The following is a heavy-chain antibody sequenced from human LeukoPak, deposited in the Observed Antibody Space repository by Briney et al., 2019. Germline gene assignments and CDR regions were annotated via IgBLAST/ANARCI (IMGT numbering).Heavy chain of an antibody. CDR3: AREGGPPEINILRYFDWLDNLSPHNYYFDY. CDR1: GYTFTGYY. CDR2: INPSGGST. Sequence: RASVKVSCKASGYTFTGYYMHWVRQAPGRGLEWMGIINPSGGSTSYAQKFQGRVTMTRDTSTSTVYMELSSLRSEDTAVYYCAREGGPPEINILRYFDWLDNLSPHNYYFDYWGQGTLVTVSS. V-gene: IGHV1-46*01. D-gene: IGHD3-9*01. J-gene: IGHJ4*02.